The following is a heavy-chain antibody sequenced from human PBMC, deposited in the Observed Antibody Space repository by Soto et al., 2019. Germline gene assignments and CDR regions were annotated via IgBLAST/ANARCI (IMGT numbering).Heavy chain of an antibody. J-gene: IGHJ4*02. V-gene: IGHV4-59*01. CDR3: ARGVGSSPPRY. D-gene: IGHD3-9*01. CDR1: GGSISVYY. Sequence: SETLSLTCTISGGSISVYYWSWIRQSPGQGLEWIGYIYDSGSPYYNPSLKTRVTISADTSKNQISLKLTSATAADTAVYFCARGVGSSPPRYWGRGTLVTVS. CDR2: IYDSGSP.